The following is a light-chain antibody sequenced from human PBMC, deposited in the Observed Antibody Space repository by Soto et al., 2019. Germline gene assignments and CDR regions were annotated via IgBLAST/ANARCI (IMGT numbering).Light chain of an antibody. CDR3: QQHDTSPWT. J-gene: IGKJ1*01. V-gene: IGKV3-20*01. CDR2: GAS. Sequence: EIVLTQSPGALSLAQGERATLSCRASQSISSSYLAIAWYQQKPGQPPRLLIYGASSRATGIPDRFSGSGSATDFTLTISRLEPEDFAVYYCQQHDTSPWTFGQGTRVEIK. CDR1: QSISSSY.